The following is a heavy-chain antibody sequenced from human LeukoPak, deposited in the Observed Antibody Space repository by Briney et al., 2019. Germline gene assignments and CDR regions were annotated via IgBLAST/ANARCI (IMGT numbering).Heavy chain of an antibody. CDR1: GFTLSTYW. J-gene: IGHJ5*02. D-gene: IGHD4-23*01. Sequence: GGSLRLSCEAPGFTLSTYWMNWVHQVPGKGLDWVANINPDGSGKRYVDSVKGRFTIARDNADNSLSLQMNSLRAEDTAVYYCASWGAGGNAWGQGTLVTVSS. V-gene: IGHV3-7*01. CDR3: ASWGAGGNA. CDR2: INPDGSGK.